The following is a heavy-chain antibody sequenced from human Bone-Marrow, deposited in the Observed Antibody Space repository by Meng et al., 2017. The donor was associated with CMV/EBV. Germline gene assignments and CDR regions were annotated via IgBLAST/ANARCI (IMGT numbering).Heavy chain of an antibody. Sequence: SVKVSCKASGGTFSSYTISWVRQAPGQGLEWMGRIIPILGIANYAQKFQGRVTITADKSTSTAYMELSSLRSEDTAVYYCARDYYYDSSGYGYWGQGTLVTVSS. V-gene: IGHV1-69*04. J-gene: IGHJ4*02. CDR3: ARDYYYDSSGYGY. CDR2: IIPILGIA. D-gene: IGHD3-22*01. CDR1: GGTFSSYT.